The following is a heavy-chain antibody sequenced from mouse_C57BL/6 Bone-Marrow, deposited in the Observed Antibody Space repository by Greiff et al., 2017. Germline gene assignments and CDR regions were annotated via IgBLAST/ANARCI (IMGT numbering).Heavy chain of an antibody. J-gene: IGHJ2*01. CDR2: IDPENGDT. D-gene: IGHD2-3*01. CDR1: GFNIKDDY. V-gene: IGHV14-4*01. CDR3: TTSDGYYYYFDY. Sequence: EVKLVESGAELVRPGASVKLSCTASGFNIKDDYMHWVKQRPEQGLEWIGWIDPENGDTEYASKFQGKATITADTSSNTTYLQLSSLTSEDTAVYYYTTSDGYYYYFDYWGQGTTLTVSS.